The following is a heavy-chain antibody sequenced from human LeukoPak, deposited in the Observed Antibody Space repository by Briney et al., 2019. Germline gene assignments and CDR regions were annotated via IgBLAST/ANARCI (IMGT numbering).Heavy chain of an antibody. CDR1: GFTFSSYG. D-gene: IGHD6-13*01. J-gene: IGHJ5*02. Sequence: PGGTLRLSCAASGFTFSSYGMSWVRQAPGKGLVWVSRINSDGSSTTYADSVKGRFTISRDNAKSSLYLQMNSLRAEDTALYYCAKDGFKDSSWYGSWFGPWGQGTLVTVSS. V-gene: IGHV3-74*01. CDR2: INSDGSST. CDR3: AKDGFKDSSWYGSWFGP.